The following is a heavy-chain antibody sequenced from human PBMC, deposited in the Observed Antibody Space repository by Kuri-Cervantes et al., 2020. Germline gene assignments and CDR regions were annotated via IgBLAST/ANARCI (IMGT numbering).Heavy chain of an antibody. CDR2: ISSSSNYI. V-gene: IGHV3-21*01. CDR1: GFTFSSYS. CDR3: AREGVATGWGMDV. D-gene: IGHD5-12*01. Sequence: GESLKISCAGSGFTFSSYSMSWVRQAPGKGLEWVSSISSSSNYIYYADSVKGRFTISRDNAKSSLYLQMNSLRAEDTAVYYCAREGVATGWGMDVWGQGTTVTVSS. J-gene: IGHJ6*02.